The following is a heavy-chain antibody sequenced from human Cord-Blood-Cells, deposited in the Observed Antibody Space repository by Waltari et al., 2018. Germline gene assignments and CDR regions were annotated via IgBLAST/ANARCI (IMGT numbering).Heavy chain of an antibody. CDR2: LKQDGSEK. Sequence: EVQLVESGGGLVQPGGSLRLSCAASGFTFSSYWMSWVRQAPGEGLGGVANLKQDGSEKYYVDSVKGRFTISRDNAKNSLYLQMNSLRAEDTAVYYCARGLSPVDYWGQGTLVTVSS. CDR3: ARGLSPVDY. CDR1: GFTFSSYW. V-gene: IGHV3-7*03. J-gene: IGHJ4*02.